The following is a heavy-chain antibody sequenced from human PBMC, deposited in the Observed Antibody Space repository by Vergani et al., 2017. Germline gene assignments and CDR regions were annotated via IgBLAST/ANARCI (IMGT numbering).Heavy chain of an antibody. CDR1: GYTFTGYY. V-gene: IGHV1-2*02. D-gene: IGHD3-16*01. J-gene: IGHJ6*02. Sequence: QVQLVQSGAGVKKPGASVKVSCKASGYTFTGYYMHWVRQAPGQGLEWMGWINPNSGGTNYAQKFQGRVTMTRDTSISTDYRELSRLRSDDTAVYYCARDLGHLGWNTGYYGMDVWGQGTTVTVSS. CDR3: ARDLGHLGWNTGYYGMDV. CDR2: INPNSGGT.